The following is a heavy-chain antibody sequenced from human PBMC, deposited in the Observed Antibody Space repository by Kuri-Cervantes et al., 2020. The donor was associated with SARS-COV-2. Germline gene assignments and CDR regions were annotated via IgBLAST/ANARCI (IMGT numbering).Heavy chain of an antibody. D-gene: IGHD6-13*01. CDR3: ARLSDSSSWYCDY. CDR2: IYYSGST. V-gene: IGHV4-39*01. J-gene: IGHJ4*02. CDR1: GGSISGSSYY. Sequence: GSLRLSCTVSGGSISGSSYYWGWIRQPPGKGLEWIGSIYYSGSTYYNPSLKSRVTISVDTSKNQFSLKLSSVTAADTAVYYCARLSDSSSWYCDYWGQGTLVTVSS.